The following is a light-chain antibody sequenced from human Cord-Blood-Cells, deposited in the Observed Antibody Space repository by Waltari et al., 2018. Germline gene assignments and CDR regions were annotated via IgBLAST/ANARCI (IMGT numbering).Light chain of an antibody. CDR2: DAS. CDR1: QDISKY. J-gene: IGKJ2*01. V-gene: IGKV1-33*01. Sequence: DIQMTQSPSSLSSSVGDRVTITCQARQDISKYLNWYQQKPGKAPKLLIYDASNLETGVPSRFSGSGSETDFTLTISSLQPEEIATYYFQQYDNLPYTFGQGTKLEIK. CDR3: QQYDNLPYT.